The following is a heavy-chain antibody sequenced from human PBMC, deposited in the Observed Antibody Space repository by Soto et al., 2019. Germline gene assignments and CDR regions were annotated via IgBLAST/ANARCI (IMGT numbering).Heavy chain of an antibody. CDR2: IWYDGSNT. CDR3: ARELDGIDV. V-gene: IGHV3-33*01. Sequence: GGSLRLSCAASGFTFNSYAMHWVRQAPGKGLEWVGFIWYDGSNTFYADPVQGRFTISRDNAKNLLYLQMNSLRAEDTAVYYCARELDGIDVWGQGTTVTVSS. CDR1: GFTFNSYA. J-gene: IGHJ6*02.